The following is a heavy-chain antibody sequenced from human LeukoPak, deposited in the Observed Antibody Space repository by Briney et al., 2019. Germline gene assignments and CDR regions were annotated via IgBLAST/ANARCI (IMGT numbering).Heavy chain of an antibody. CDR1: GFTFSSYS. Sequence: GGSLRLSCAASGFTFSSYSMNWVRQAPGKGLEWVSSISSSSSYIYYADSVKGRFTISRDNAKNSLYLQMNSLRAEDTAVYYCSRDLHGVAALYYYYGMDVWGQGTTVTVSS. J-gene: IGHJ6*02. CDR2: ISSSSSYI. V-gene: IGHV3-21*01. D-gene: IGHD2-15*01. CDR3: SRDLHGVAALYYYYGMDV.